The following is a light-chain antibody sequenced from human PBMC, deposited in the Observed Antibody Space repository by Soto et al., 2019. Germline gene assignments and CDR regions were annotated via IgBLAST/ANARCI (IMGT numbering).Light chain of an antibody. V-gene: IGKV3-11*01. CDR3: QQRSNWPPT. CDR1: QSVSSY. J-gene: IGKJ1*01. Sequence: EIVLTQSPATLSLSPGERATLSCRASQSVSSYLAWYQQKPGQAPRLLMYGPSTRATGIPARFGGSGSGTEFTLTTSSLDPEDFAVYYCQQRSNWPPTFGRGTKVDNK. CDR2: GPS.